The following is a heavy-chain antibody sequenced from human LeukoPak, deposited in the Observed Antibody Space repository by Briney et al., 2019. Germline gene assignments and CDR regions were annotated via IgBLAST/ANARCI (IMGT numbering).Heavy chain of an antibody. CDR3: AGYGGTVGY. Sequence: GRSLRPSCTAAEIAAGSNYMSWCRKAPGKGLEWVSVIYSGGSTSYADSVKGRFTISRHNSKNTLYLQMNSLRAEDTAVYYCAGYGGTVGYWGQGTLVTVSS. CDR1: EIAAGSNY. V-gene: IGHV3-53*04. J-gene: IGHJ4*02. CDR2: IYSGGST. D-gene: IGHD4-23*01.